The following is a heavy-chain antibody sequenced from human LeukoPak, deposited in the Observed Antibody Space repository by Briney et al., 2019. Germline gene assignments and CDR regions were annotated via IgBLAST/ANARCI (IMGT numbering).Heavy chain of an antibody. CDR1: GDTFTGYY. CDR3: ARVLVPAAIGYYYYVDV. V-gene: IGHV1-2*06. CDR2: INPNRGGT. D-gene: IGHD2-2*01. J-gene: IGHJ6*03. Sequence: ASVKVSCKASGDTFTGYYMHWVRQAPGQGLEWMGRINPNRGGTKYVQKFQGRDTMTRDTSISTAYIELSRLRSDDTAVYYCARVLVPAAIGYYYYVDVWGKGTTVTVSS.